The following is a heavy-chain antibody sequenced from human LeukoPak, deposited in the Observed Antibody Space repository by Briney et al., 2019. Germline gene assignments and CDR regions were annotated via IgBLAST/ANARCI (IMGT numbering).Heavy chain of an antibody. CDR2: ISYDGSNK. J-gene: IGHJ4*02. CDR1: GFTFSSYG. Sequence: GGSLRLSCAASGFTFSSYGMHWVRQAPGKGLEWVAVISYDGSNKYYADPVKGRFTISRDNSKNTLYLQMNSLRAEDTAVYYCARQQQLVPLTDYWGQGTLVTVSS. CDR3: ARQQQLVPLTDY. D-gene: IGHD6-13*01. V-gene: IGHV3-30*03.